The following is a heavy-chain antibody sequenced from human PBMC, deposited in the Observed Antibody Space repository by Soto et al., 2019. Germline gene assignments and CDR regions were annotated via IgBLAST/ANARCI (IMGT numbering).Heavy chain of an antibody. CDR3: AREYCDGDCSSWGQYYFDY. J-gene: IGHJ4*02. V-gene: IGHV4-59*01. CDR2: IYYSGST. D-gene: IGHD2-21*02. Sequence: PSETLSLTCTVSGGSISTYYWSWIRQPPGKGLEWIGYIYYSGSTNYNPSLKSRVTISVDTSKNQFSLKLSSVTAADTAVYYCAREYCDGDCSSWGQYYFDYWGQGTLVTVSS. CDR1: GGSISTYY.